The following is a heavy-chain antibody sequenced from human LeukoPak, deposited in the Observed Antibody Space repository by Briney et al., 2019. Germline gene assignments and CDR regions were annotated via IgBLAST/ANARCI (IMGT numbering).Heavy chain of an antibody. CDR2: ISYDGSNK. CDR1: GFTFSSYA. Sequence: GGSLRLSCAASGFTFSSYAMHWVRQAPGKGLEWVAVISYDGSNKYYADSVKGRFTISRDNSKNTLYLQMSSLRAEDTAVYYCAREGTTLDAFDIWGQGTMVTVSS. V-gene: IGHV3-30-3*01. J-gene: IGHJ3*02. CDR3: AREGTTLDAFDI. D-gene: IGHD4-11*01.